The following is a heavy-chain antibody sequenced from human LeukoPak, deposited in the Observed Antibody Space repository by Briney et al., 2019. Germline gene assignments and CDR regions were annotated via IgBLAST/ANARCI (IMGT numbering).Heavy chain of an antibody. CDR2: ISGSGDST. Sequence: GGSLRLSCAASGFTFSSYAMSWVRQAPGKGLEWVSAISGSGDSTYYGDSVKGRFTISRDNSKNTLYLQMNSLRAEDTAVYYCARDQCYYDSSGYYSFKGYWGQGTLVTVSS. D-gene: IGHD3-22*01. CDR1: GFTFSSYA. J-gene: IGHJ4*02. V-gene: IGHV3-23*01. CDR3: ARDQCYYDSSGYYSFKGY.